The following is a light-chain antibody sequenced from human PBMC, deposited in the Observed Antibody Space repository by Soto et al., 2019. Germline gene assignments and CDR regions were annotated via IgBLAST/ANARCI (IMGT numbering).Light chain of an antibody. V-gene: IGKV1-5*03. J-gene: IGKJ1*01. Sequence: DIELTQSPSSLSASVGDIVAITCRVSQGIGRRLAWFQQKPGKAPKLLIYKASTLKSGVPSRFSGSGSGTEFTLTISSLQPDDFATYYCQHYNSYSAAFGQGTKVDI. CDR2: KAS. CDR3: QHYNSYSAA. CDR1: QGIGRR.